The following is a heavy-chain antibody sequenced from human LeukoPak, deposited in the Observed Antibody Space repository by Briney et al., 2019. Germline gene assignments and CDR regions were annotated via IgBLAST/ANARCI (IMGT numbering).Heavy chain of an antibody. CDR3: AKEPIVAVNGPV. CDR1: GFTVSSNY. D-gene: IGHD6-13*01. V-gene: IGHV3-53*01. Sequence: PGGSLRLSCAASGFTVSSNYMTWVRQAPGKGLEWVSILHTSGGTYYADSVKGRFTISRDNSKNTLYLQMNSLRAEDTAVYYCAKEPIVAVNGPVWGIGTTVTISS. CDR2: LHTSGGT. J-gene: IGHJ6*04.